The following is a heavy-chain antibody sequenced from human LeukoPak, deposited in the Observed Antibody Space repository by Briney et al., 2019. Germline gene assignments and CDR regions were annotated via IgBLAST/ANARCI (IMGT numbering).Heavy chain of an antibody. CDR2: IIGTNRAI. CDR1: GFNFNAYG. CDR3: ARDLRYCTRTSCFTSLDV. J-gene: IGHJ6*04. Sequence: GGSLRLSCVGSGFNFNAYGMNWVRQAPGEGLEWLAFIIGTNRAIHYADSVKGRFTITRDNAKNSLFLHMNTLTVEDTAVYYCARDLRYCTRTSCFTSLDVWGKGTTVTVSS. V-gene: IGHV3-48*01. D-gene: IGHD2-2*01.